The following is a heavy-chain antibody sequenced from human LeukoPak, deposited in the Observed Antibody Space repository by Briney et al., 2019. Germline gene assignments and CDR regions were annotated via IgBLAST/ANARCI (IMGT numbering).Heavy chain of an antibody. V-gene: IGHV4-59*01. CDR1: GGSISSYY. CDR3: ARVRVSSSSHPWYFDY. Sequence: PSETLSLTCTVSGGSISSYYWTWIRQPPGKGPEWIGYIYYSGSTNYNPSLKSRVTTSVDTSKNQFSLNLSSVTAADTAVYYCARVRVSSSSHPWYFDYWGQGTLVTVSS. CDR2: IYYSGST. J-gene: IGHJ4*02. D-gene: IGHD3-22*01.